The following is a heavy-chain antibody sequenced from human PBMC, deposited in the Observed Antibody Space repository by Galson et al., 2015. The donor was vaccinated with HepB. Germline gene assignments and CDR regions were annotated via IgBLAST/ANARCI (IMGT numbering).Heavy chain of an antibody. V-gene: IGHV1-46*01. D-gene: IGHD1-26*01. CDR3: AGDVGSGGSYYISYWVDY. J-gene: IGHJ4*02. CDR2: INASGGST. CDR1: GYTFTSYY. Sequence: SVKVSCKASGYTFTSYYMPWVRQAPGQGLEWMGIINASGGSTSYAQKFQGRVTMTRDTSTSTVYMELSSLRSEDTAVYYCAGDVGSGGSYYISYWVDYWGQGTLVTVSS.